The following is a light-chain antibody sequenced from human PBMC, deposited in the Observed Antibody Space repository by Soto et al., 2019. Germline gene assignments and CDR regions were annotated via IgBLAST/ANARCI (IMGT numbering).Light chain of an antibody. J-gene: IGKJ1*01. CDR1: QSVSSY. V-gene: IGKV3-11*01. Sequence: EIVLTQSPATLSLSPGESATLSCRARQSVSSYLAWYHQKPGQAPRLLLYDASNRATGIPARFSGSGSGTDVTLTISSLEPEDFAVYYCQQRSNWPWTFGQGTKVEIK. CDR3: QQRSNWPWT. CDR2: DAS.